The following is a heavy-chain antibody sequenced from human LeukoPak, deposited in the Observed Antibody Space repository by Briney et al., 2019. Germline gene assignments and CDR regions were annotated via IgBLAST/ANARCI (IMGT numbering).Heavy chain of an antibody. CDR2: ISSSGSTI. J-gene: IGHJ3*02. CDR3: ARDPWGTVAAFDI. CDR1: GFTFSSYA. V-gene: IGHV3-11*01. Sequence: GGSLRLSCAASGFTFSSYAMSWIRQAPGKGLEWVSYISSSGSTIYYADSVKGRFTISRDNAKSSLYLQMNSLRAEDTAVYYCARDPWGTVAAFDIWGQGTMVTVSS. D-gene: IGHD4-23*01.